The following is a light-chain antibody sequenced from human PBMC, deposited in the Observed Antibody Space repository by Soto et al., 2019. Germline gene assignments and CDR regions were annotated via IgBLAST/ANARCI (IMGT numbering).Light chain of an antibody. CDR3: AAGKV. J-gene: IGLJ2*01. V-gene: IGLV1-47*01. Sequence: QSVLTQPPSASGTPGQRVTISCSGSSSNIGSNYVYWYQQLPGTAPKLLIYRNNQRPSGVPDRFSGSKSGTSASLAISGLRSEDEADYYCAAGKVFGGGTKLTV. CDR1: SSNIGSNY. CDR2: RNN.